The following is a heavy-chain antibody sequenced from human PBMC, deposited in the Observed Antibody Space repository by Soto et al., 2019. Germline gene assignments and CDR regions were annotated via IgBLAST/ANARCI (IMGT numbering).Heavy chain of an antibody. CDR2: INHSGST. Sequence: SETLSLTCAVYGGSFSGYYWSWIRQPPGKGLEWIGEINHSGSTNYNPSLKSRVTISVDTSKNQFSLKLSSVTAADTAVYYCARGGGGAVAGTLDYYYYGMDVWGQGTTVTVSS. V-gene: IGHV4-34*01. CDR3: ARGGGGAVAGTLDYYYYGMDV. D-gene: IGHD6-19*01. J-gene: IGHJ6*02. CDR1: GGSFSGYY.